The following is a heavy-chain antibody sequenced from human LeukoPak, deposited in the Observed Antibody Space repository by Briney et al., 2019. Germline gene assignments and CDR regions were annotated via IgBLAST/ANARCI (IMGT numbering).Heavy chain of an antibody. CDR3: ARSITSTGTGDY. CDR2: IYYSGSI. V-gene: IGHV4-61*01. CDR1: GGSVSSGSYY. D-gene: IGHD4-17*01. J-gene: IGHJ4*02. Sequence: SETLSLTCTVSGGSVSSGSYYWSWIRQPPGKGLEWIGYIYYSGSINYNPSLKSRVTISVDTSKSQFSLKLSSVTAADTAVYYCARSITSTGTGDYWGQGTLVTVSS.